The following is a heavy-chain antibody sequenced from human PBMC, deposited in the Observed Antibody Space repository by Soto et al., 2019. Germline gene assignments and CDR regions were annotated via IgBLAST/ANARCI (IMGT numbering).Heavy chain of an antibody. V-gene: IGHV3-30*18. CDR1: GFTFSRYG. CDR2: MSDDGSNK. Sequence: QVQLVESGGGVVQPGRSLRLSCGASGFTFSRYGMHWVRQAPGKGLEWVAVMSDDGSNKYYADSVKGRFTISRDNSKNTLYLQMNSLRVEDTAVYYCAKGGGRGVTMSLGYWGQGTLVTVSS. CDR3: AKGGGRGVTMSLGY. D-gene: IGHD4-17*01. J-gene: IGHJ4*02.